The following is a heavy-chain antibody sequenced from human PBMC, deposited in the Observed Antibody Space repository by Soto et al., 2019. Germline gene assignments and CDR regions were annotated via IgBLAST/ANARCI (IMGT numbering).Heavy chain of an antibody. J-gene: IGHJ4*02. Sequence: QVQLQESGPGLVKPSQTLSLTCTVSGGSINSGGYCWSWIRQHPGKGLDWVGCISYGGSTSYNPSLKSRVTISVDTSKNQFSLKLTSVTAADTAVYYCSRGILVWGQGALITVSS. D-gene: IGHD5-18*01. CDR1: GGSINSGGYC. CDR3: SRGILV. V-gene: IGHV4-31*03. CDR2: ISYGGST.